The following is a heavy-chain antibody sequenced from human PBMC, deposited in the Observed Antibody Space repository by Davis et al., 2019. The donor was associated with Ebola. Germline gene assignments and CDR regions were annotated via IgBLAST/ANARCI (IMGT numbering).Heavy chain of an antibody. CDR3: ARAPTWSQINYYCFDS. CDR2: MNPNSGNT. D-gene: IGHD3-10*01. CDR1: AYTFTSYD. Sequence: ASVKVSCKASAYTFTSYDINWVRQATGQGLEWMGWMNPNSGNTGYAQKFQGRVTMTRNTSIRTAYMELSSLRSDDTAVYYCARAPTWSQINYYCFDSWGQGTLVTVSS. J-gene: IGHJ4*02. V-gene: IGHV1-8*01.